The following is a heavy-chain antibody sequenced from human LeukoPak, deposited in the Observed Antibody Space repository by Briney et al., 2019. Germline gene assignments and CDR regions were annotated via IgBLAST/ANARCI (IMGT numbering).Heavy chain of an antibody. J-gene: IGHJ4*02. V-gene: IGHV3-30-3*01. CDR1: GFTFSSYA. D-gene: IGHD3-22*01. CDR3: AKDRPGGVYDSSGYRPYYFDY. Sequence: GGSLRLSCAASGFTFSSYAMHWVRQAPGKGLEWVAVISYDGSNKYYADSVKGRFTISRDNSKNTLYLQMNSLRVEDTAVYYCAKDRPGGVYDSSGYRPYYFDYWGQGTLVTVSS. CDR2: ISYDGSNK.